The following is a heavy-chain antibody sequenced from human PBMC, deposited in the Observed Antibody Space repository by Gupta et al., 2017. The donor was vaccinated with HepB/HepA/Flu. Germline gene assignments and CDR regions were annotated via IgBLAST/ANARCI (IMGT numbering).Heavy chain of an antibody. D-gene: IGHD2-2*01. Sequence: QVQMVQSGAEVKKPGSSVKVSCKASGGTFSSYAISWVRQHPGQGLEWMGGIIPIFGTANYAQKFQGRVTITADESTSTAYMELSSLRSEDTAVYYCARSDIVVVPAAPNPYYYYYYMDVWGKGTTVTVSS. CDR2: IIPIFGTA. CDR3: ARSDIVVVPAAPNPYYYYYYMDV. CDR1: GGTFSSYA. V-gene: IGHV1-69*01. J-gene: IGHJ6*03.